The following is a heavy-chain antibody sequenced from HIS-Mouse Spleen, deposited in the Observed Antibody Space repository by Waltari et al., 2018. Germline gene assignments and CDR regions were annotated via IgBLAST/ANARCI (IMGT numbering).Heavy chain of an antibody. J-gene: IGHJ6*02. Sequence: QVQLQESGPGLVKPPQTLSLTCTVSGCSISSGGYYWSWIRQHPGKGLEWIGYIYYSGSTYYNPSLKSRVTISVDTSKNQFSLKLSSVTAADTAVYYCAREKGYYGSGSYYYYYYGMDVWGQGTTVTVSS. V-gene: IGHV4-31*03. CDR2: IYYSGST. CDR1: GCSISSGGYY. D-gene: IGHD3-10*01. CDR3: AREKGYYGSGSYYYYYYGMDV.